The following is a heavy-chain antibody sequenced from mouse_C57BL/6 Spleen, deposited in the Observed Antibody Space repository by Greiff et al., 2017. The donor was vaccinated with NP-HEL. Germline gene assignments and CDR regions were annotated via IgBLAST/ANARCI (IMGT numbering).Heavy chain of an antibody. Sequence: VQLQQPGAELVMPGASVKLSCKASGYTFTSYWMHWVKQRPGQGLEWIGEIDPSDSYTNYNQKFKGKSTLTVDKSSSTAYMQLSSLTSEDSAVYYCARRLDGYTHFDYWGQGTTLTVSS. D-gene: IGHD2-3*01. V-gene: IGHV1-69*01. J-gene: IGHJ2*01. CDR3: ARRLDGYTHFDY. CDR1: GYTFTSYW. CDR2: IDPSDSYT.